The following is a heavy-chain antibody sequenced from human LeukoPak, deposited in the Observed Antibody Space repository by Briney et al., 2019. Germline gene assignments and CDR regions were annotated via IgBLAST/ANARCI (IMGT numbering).Heavy chain of an antibody. V-gene: IGHV1-46*01. CDR3: AKSEVLDAFDI. CDR2: INPSGGST. Sequence: GASVKVSCKASGYTFTSYYMHWVRQAPGQGLEWMGIINPSGGSTSYAQKFQGRVTMTRDTSTSTVYMELSSLRSEDTAVYYCAKSEVLDAFDIWGQGTMVTVSS. D-gene: IGHD3-10*01. J-gene: IGHJ3*02. CDR1: GYTFTSYY.